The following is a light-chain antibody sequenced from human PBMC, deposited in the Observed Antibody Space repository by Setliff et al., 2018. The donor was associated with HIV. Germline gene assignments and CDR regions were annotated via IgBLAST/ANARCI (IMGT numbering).Light chain of an antibody. CDR2: NVN. Sequence: QSVLIQPPSVSGSPGQSVTISCTGTSSDVGSYDYVSWYQQHPGTVPKPMIYNVNTQPSGVPDRFSGSKSGNTASMTISGLQAEDEADYYCCSNTGSNTYVFGSGTKVTVL. CDR3: CSNTGSNTYV. CDR1: SSDVGSYDY. V-gene: IGLV2-11*01. J-gene: IGLJ1*01.